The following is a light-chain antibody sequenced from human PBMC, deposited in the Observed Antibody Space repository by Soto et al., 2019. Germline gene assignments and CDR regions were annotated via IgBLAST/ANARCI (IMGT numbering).Light chain of an antibody. Sequence: EIVLTQSPGTLSLSPGERASLSCRASQTVSSSYLAWYRQKPGQAPRLLIYGASRRATGIPDRFSGRGSGTDFTLTISRLEPEESAVYYCQQYTSSPWFGQGTKVEIK. CDR1: QTVSSSY. V-gene: IGKV3-20*01. J-gene: IGKJ1*01. CDR3: QQYTSSPW. CDR2: GAS.